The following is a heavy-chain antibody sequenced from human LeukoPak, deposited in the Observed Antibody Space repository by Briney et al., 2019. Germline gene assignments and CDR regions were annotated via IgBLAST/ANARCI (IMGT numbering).Heavy chain of an antibody. Sequence: PSETLSLTCAVYGGSFSGYYWSWIRQPPGKGLEWIGEINHSGSTNYNPSPKSRGTISVDTSKNQFSLKLSSVTAADTAVYYCARRWIQLWYGYWGQGTLVTVSS. J-gene: IGHJ4*02. CDR1: GGSFSGYY. D-gene: IGHD5-18*01. V-gene: IGHV4-34*01. CDR2: INHSGST. CDR3: ARRWIQLWYGY.